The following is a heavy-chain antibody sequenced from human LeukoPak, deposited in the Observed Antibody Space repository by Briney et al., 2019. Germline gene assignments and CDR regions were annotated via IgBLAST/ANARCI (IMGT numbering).Heavy chain of an antibody. CDR1: GFTLRSNA. Sequence: GGSLRLSCAASGFTLRSNAMGWVRQAPGKGLEWVSLISSSVDTTYYADSVRGRFTISRDNSENTLYLQMNSLRAEDTAVYYCAKRYCTSTSCSFFDSWGQGTLVTVSS. CDR2: ISSSVDTT. J-gene: IGHJ4*02. D-gene: IGHD2-2*01. CDR3: AKRYCTSTSCSFFDS. V-gene: IGHV3-23*01.